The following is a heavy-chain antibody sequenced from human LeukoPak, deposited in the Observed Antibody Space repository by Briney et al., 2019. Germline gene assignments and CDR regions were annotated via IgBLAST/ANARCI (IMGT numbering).Heavy chain of an antibody. V-gene: IGHV3-74*01. CDR2: INSDGSST. Sequence: PGGSLRLFCVASGFTFSSYWMHWVRQAPGKGLVWVSRINSDGSSTSYADSVKGRFTISRDNAKNTLYLQMNSLRAEDTAVYYCARDPLDIVVVPAAMPIDDYWGQGTLVTVSS. J-gene: IGHJ4*02. D-gene: IGHD2-2*01. CDR3: ARDPLDIVVVPAAMPIDDY. CDR1: GFTFSSYW.